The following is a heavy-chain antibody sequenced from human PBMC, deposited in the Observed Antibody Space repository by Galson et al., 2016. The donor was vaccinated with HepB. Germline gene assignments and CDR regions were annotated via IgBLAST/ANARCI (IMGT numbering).Heavy chain of an antibody. CDR1: GDSVSRNTAA. CDR2: TYFRSKWYS. V-gene: IGHV6-1*01. CDR3: VEGFSLRN. Sequence: AISGDSVSRNTAAWNWIRQSPSSGLEWLGRTYFRSKWYSDYGVAVNGRITISPDTAKNQFSLHLTSVTPDDTGIYYCVEGFSLRNWGQGTLVTVSS. J-gene: IGHJ4*02.